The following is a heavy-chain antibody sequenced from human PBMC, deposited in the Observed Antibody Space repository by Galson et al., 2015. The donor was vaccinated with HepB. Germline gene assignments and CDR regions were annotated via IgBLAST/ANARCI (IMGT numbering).Heavy chain of an antibody. V-gene: IGHV4-39*07. D-gene: IGHD5-18*01. Sequence: ETLSLTCTVSGGSISSSRYYWDWIRQPPGKGLEWIGSIYYSGSTYYNPSLKSRVTMLVDTSKNQFSVKLSSVTAADTAVYYCARGSRFSYGNDADYWGQGILVTVSS. J-gene: IGHJ4*02. CDR3: ARGSRFSYGNDADY. CDR2: IYYSGST. CDR1: GGSISSSRYY.